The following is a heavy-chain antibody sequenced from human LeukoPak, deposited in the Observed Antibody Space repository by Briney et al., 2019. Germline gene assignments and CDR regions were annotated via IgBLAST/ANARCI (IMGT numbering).Heavy chain of an antibody. D-gene: IGHD6-13*01. CDR3: ARLPAGAAARTLSGFDY. V-gene: IGHV5-51*01. CDR2: LYPADSDT. CDR1: GYSFTTYW. Sequence: GESLKISCKGSGYSFTTYWIAWVRQIPGKGLEWMGSLYPADSDTRYSPSFQGQVTISADKSITTAYLQWSSLKASDTAMYYCARLPAGAAARTLSGFDYWGQGTLVTVSS. J-gene: IGHJ4*02.